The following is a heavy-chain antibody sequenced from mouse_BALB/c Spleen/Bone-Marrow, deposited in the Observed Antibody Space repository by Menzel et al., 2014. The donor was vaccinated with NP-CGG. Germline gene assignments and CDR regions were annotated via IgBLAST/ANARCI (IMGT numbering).Heavy chain of an antibody. V-gene: IGHV3-1*02. D-gene: IGHD4-1*01. Sequence: EVKLMESGPDLVKPSQSLSLTCTVTGYSITSGYSCHWIRQFPGNKLEWMGYIHYSGSTNYNPSLKSRISITRDTSKNQFFLQLNSVTTEDTATYYCARTGTWFAYWGQGTLVTVSA. CDR1: GYSITSGYS. CDR3: ARTGTWFAY. J-gene: IGHJ3*01. CDR2: IHYSGST.